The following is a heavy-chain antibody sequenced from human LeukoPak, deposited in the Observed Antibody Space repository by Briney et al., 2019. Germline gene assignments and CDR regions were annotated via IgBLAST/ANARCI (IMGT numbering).Heavy chain of an antibody. CDR3: ARVTGYDWESSYDY. D-gene: IGHD5-12*01. J-gene: IGHJ4*02. V-gene: IGHV4-59*01. Sequence: SETLSLTCTVPGGSISSYYWSWIRQPPGKGLEWIGYIYYSGSANYNPSLKSRVTISVDTSKNQFSLKLRSVTAADTAVYYCARVTGYDWESSYDYWGQGTLVTVSS. CDR1: GGSISSYY. CDR2: IYYSGSA.